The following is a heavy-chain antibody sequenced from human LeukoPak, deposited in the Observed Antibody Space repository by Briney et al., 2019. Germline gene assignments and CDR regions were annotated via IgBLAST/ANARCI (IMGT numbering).Heavy chain of an antibody. CDR1: GFTFSSYA. V-gene: IGHV3-23*01. CDR2: ISSNSDNT. J-gene: IGHJ4*02. CDR3: VKGTGVSRYSSYAY. D-gene: IGHD2-15*01. Sequence: GGSLRLSCAVSGFTFSSYAMSWVRQAPGKGLEWVSGISSNSDNTDYAGSVKGRFTISRDSAKNSLHLEMNNLSAEDTAVYYCVKGTGVSRYSSYAYWGQGTLVTVSS.